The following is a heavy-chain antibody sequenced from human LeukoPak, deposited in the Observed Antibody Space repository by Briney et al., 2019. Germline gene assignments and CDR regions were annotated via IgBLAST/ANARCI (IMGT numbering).Heavy chain of an antibody. D-gene: IGHD3-22*01. CDR2: INPNSGGT. CDR3: ASTRYYDSSGYTPPNDAFDI. CDR1: GYTFIDYY. V-gene: IGHV1-2*02. Sequence: ASVKVSCKTSGYTFIDYYMHWVRQAPGQGLEWMGWINPNSGGTNYAQKFQGRVTMTRNTSISTAYMELSSLRSEDTAVYYCASTRYYDSSGYTPPNDAFDIWGQGTMVTVSS. J-gene: IGHJ3*02.